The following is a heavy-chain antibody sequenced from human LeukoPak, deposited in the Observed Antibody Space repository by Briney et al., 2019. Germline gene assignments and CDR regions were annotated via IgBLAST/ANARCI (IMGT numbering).Heavy chain of an antibody. Sequence: ASVKVSCKASGYTFTSYYMHWVRQAPGQGLEWMGIINPSGGSTSYAQKFQGRVTMTRDMSTSTVYMELSRLRSDDTAVYYCARGRYCTNGVCYTGLDYWGQGTLVTVSS. V-gene: IGHV1-46*01. J-gene: IGHJ4*02. D-gene: IGHD2-8*01. CDR3: ARGRYCTNGVCYTGLDY. CDR2: INPSGGST. CDR1: GYTFTSYY.